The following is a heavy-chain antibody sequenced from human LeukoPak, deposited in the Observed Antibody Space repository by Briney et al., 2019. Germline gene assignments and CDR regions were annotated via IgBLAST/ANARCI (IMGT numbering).Heavy chain of an antibody. Sequence: PSETLSLTCIDSGVSISSDNYWGWIRQSPGKGLELIGSVHFSGATHYNPSLKSRVAITLDTSKNQFSLKLNSVTAADTAIYYCAKHRMWLVGLESWGQGTLVTVSS. CDR1: GVSISSDNY. CDR2: VHFSGAT. D-gene: IGHD6-19*01. J-gene: IGHJ1*01. CDR3: AKHRMWLVGLES. V-gene: IGHV4-39*01.